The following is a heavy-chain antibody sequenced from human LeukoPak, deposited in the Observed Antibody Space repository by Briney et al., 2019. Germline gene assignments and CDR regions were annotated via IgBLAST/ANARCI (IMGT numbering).Heavy chain of an antibody. Sequence: GGSLRLSCAASGFTLRSYTMNWVRQAPGKGLEWVSSIGISSNKIYYADSVKGRFTISRDNAKNSLYLQMNSLRAEDTAVYYCAREGNGIAAAGHFDYWGQGTLVTVSS. J-gene: IGHJ4*02. D-gene: IGHD6-13*01. CDR3: AREGNGIAAAGHFDY. V-gene: IGHV3-21*04. CDR2: IGISSNKI. CDR1: GFTLRSYT.